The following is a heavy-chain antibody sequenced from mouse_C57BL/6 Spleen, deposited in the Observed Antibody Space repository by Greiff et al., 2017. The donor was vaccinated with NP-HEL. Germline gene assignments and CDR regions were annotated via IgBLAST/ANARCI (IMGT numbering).Heavy chain of an antibody. V-gene: IGHV1-64*01. CDR3: ARERPAWFAY. Sequence: QVQLKQPGAELVKPGASVKLSCKASGYTFTSYWMHWVKQRPGQGLEWIGMIHPNSGSTNYNEKFKSKATLTVDKSSSTAYMQLSSLTSEDSAVYYCARERPAWFAYWGQGTLVTVSA. J-gene: IGHJ3*01. CDR2: IHPNSGST. CDR1: GYTFTSYW.